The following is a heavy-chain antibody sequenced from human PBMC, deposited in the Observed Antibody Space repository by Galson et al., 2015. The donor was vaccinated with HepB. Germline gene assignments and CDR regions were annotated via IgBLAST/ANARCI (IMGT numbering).Heavy chain of an antibody. D-gene: IGHD5-18*01. CDR3: ARGGRYSSGSVDY. J-gene: IGHJ4*02. V-gene: IGHV4-34*01. CDR2: INHSGST. CDR1: GGSFSGYY. Sequence: SETLSLTCAVYGGSFSGYYWSWIRQPPGKGLEWIGDINHSGSTNYNPSLKSRVIISVDTSKNQFSLKLNSVTAADTAVYYCARGGRYSSGSVDYWGQGARVTVSS.